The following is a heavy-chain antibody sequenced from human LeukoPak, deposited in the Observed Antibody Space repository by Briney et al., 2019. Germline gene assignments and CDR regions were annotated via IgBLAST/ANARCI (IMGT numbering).Heavy chain of an antibody. CDR3: ANKPAGFDP. CDR1: GFTFSSSA. D-gene: IGHD1-14*01. V-gene: IGHV3-23*01. J-gene: IGHJ5*02. Sequence: GGSLRLSCAASGFTFSSSAMGWVRQAPGKGLEWVSSITGSGDYTYYADSVKGRYTISRDNSKNTLYLQMNSLRAEDTAVYYCANKPAGFDPWGQGTLVTVSS. CDR2: ITGSGDYT.